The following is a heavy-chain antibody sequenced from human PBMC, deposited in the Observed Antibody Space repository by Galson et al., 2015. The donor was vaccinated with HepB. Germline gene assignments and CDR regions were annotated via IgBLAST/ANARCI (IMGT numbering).Heavy chain of an antibody. D-gene: IGHD1-1*01. CDR3: ARVDNWNDGFGIDY. V-gene: IGHV3-48*01. Sequence: SLRLSCAASGFTFSSYSMNWVRQAPGKGLEWVSYISSSSSTIYYADSVKGRFTISRDNAKNSLYLQMNSLRAEDTAVYYCARVDNWNDGFGIDYWGQGTLVTVSS. CDR2: ISSSSSTI. CDR1: GFTFSSYS. J-gene: IGHJ4*02.